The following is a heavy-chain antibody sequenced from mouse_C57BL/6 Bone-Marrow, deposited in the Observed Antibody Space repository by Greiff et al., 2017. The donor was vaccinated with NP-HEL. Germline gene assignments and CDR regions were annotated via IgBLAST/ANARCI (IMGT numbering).Heavy chain of an antibody. D-gene: IGHD5-1*01. CDR2: IRSKSNNYAT. J-gene: IGHJ4*01. CDR3: VSGSTYAMDY. CDR1: GFSFNTYA. V-gene: IGHV10-1*01. Sequence: DVKLVESGGGLVQPKGSLKLSCAASGFSFNTYAMNWVRQAPGKGLEWVARIRSKSNNYATYYADSVKDRFTISRDDSESMLYLQMNNLKTEDTAMYYCVSGSTYAMDYWGQGTSVTVSS.